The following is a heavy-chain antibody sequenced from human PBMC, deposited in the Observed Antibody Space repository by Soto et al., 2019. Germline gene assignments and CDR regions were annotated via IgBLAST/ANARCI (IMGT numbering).Heavy chain of an antibody. J-gene: IGHJ4*02. CDR2: IFHSGST. Sequence: SETLSLTCAVSGGSISSNNWWSWVRQPPGKGLEWIGDIFHSGSTHYSPSLKSRVTISVDTSKNQFSLKLSSVTAADTAVYYCARHHDSWGQGTLVTVSS. V-gene: IGHV4-4*02. CDR1: GGSISSNNW. CDR3: ARHHDS.